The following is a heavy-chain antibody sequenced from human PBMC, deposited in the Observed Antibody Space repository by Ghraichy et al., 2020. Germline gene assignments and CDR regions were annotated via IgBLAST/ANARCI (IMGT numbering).Heavy chain of an antibody. CDR2: LTWNSAST. CDR3: AKTGDSGWFYDY. Sequence: GGSLRLSCAASGFTFSGYAMSWVRQAPGKGLEWVSTLTWNSASTRYADSVKGRSTISRDNYKNAVYLQVTSLREDDTAVYFCAKTGDSGWFYDYWGRGTLVTVSS. CDR1: GFTFSGYA. V-gene: IGHV3-23*01. D-gene: IGHD6-19*01. J-gene: IGHJ4*02.